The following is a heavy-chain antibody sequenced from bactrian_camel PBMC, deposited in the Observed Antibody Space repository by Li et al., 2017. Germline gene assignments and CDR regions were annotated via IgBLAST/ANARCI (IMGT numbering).Heavy chain of an antibody. Sequence: QPGGSLRLSCAASGFPLSVNAMTWVRQAPGKGLEWVSSMTSGSTYYADYVQARFTISRDNAKNTLYLQMNSLKTEDTAVYYLASGGGPLGLVPTNYWGQGTQVTVS. D-gene: IGHD5*01. CDR2: MTSGST. CDR3: ASGGGPLGLVPTNY. V-gene: IGHV3S25*01. J-gene: IGHJ4*01. CDR1: GFPLSVNA.